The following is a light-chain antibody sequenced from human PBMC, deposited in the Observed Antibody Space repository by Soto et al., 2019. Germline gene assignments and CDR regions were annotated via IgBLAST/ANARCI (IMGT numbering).Light chain of an antibody. CDR2: GAS. V-gene: IGKV3-20*01. CDR1: QSVDSNY. Sequence: DIVLTQSPGTLSLSPGEEATLSCRASQSVDSNYLAWYQQKPGQTPRLIIYGASGRADGIPHRFSGSGFGTDFTLTISKVEPEDFAVYYCQQYGTPRSVTCGQGKRREIK. CDR3: QQYGTPRSVT. J-gene: IGKJ5*01.